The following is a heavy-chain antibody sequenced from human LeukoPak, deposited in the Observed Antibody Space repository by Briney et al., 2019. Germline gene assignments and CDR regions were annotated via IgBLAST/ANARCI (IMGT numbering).Heavy chain of an antibody. J-gene: IGHJ6*02. V-gene: IGHV3-73*01. D-gene: IGHD2/OR15-2a*01. CDR2: IRSTTDT. CDR3: TRLRHSNTDYYYYYGMDV. Sequence: GGPLRLSCEASGFTFSGSAMHWVRQASGKGLEWVGRIRSTTDTAYAASVKGRFTISRDDSKNTAYLQMNSLKTEDTAVYYCTRLRHSNTDYYYYYGMDVWGQGTTVTVSS. CDR1: GFTFSGSA.